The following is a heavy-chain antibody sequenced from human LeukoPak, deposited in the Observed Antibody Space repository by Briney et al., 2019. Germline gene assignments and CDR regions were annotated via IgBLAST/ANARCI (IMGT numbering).Heavy chain of an antibody. CDR2: ISGSGGST. D-gene: IGHD1-1*01. CDR1: GFPFSSYA. CDR3: AKSSQTGTNPVRDY. Sequence: PGGSLRLSCAASGFPFSSYAMSWVRQAPGKRLEWVSAISGSGGSTYYADSVKGRFTISRDNSKNTLYLQMNSLRAEDTAVYYCAKSSQTGTNPVRDYWGQGTLVTVSS. V-gene: IGHV3-23*01. J-gene: IGHJ4*02.